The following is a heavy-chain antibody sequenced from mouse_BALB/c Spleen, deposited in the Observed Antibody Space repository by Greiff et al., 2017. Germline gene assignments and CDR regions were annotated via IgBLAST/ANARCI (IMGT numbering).Heavy chain of an antibody. CDR3: ARGGVRRHYYAMDY. J-gene: IGHJ4*01. CDR2: IWGDGST. Sequence: VQGVESGPGLVAPSQSLSITCTVSGFSLTGYGVNWVRQPPGKGLEWLGMIWGDGSTDYNSALKSRLSISKDNSKSQVFLKMNSLQTDDTARYYCARGGVRRHYYAMDYWGQGTSVTVSS. D-gene: IGHD2-14*01. V-gene: IGHV2-6-7*01. CDR1: GFSLTGYG.